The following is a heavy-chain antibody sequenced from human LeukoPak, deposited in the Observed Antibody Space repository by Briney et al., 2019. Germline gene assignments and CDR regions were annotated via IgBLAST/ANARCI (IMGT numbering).Heavy chain of an antibody. Sequence: GGSLRLSCVASGFAVDNNYMSWVRRAPGKGLECGSVIYYNGSASYADSVKGRFTISRDNAKNTLFLQMNSLRAEDPALYYCATLTLYYGSGSYFDYWGQGTLVAVSS. J-gene: IGHJ4*02. CDR1: GFAVDNNY. CDR2: IYYNGSA. D-gene: IGHD3-10*01. CDR3: ATLTLYYGSGSYFDY. V-gene: IGHV3-53*01.